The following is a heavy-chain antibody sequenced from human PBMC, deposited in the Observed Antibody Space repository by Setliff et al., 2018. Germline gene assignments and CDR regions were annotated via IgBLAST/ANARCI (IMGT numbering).Heavy chain of an antibody. V-gene: IGHV4-61*02. CDR3: ARVAQGLPYVGGRYFDY. CDR1: GGSISSGSYY. CDR2: IYTSGNT. Sequence: NPSETLSLTCTVSGGSISSGSYYWNWIRQPAGKGLEWIGRIYTSGNTNYNPSLKSRVTISVDTSKNQFSLKLSSVTAADTAVYYCARVAQGLPYVGGRYFDYWGQGTLVTVSS. J-gene: IGHJ4*02. D-gene: IGHD1-26*01.